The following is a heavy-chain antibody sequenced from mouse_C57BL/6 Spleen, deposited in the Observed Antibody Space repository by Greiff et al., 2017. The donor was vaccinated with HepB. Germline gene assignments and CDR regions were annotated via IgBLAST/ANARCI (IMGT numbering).Heavy chain of an antibody. CDR1: GYSFTSYW. J-gene: IGHJ4*01. CDR2: IYPSDSET. D-gene: IGHD1-1*01. Sequence: QVQLQQPGAELVRPGSSVKLSCKASGYSFTSYWMDWVKQRPGQGLEWIGNIYPSDSETHYNQKFKDKATLTVDKSSSTAYMQLSSLTSEDSAVYYCAREHYGSIYYAMDYWGQGTSVTVSS. CDR3: AREHYGSIYYAMDY. V-gene: IGHV1-61*01.